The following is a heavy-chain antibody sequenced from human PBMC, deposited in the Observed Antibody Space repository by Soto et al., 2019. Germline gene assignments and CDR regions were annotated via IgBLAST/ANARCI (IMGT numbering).Heavy chain of an antibody. CDR1: GYTFTSYA. V-gene: IGHV1-3*05. J-gene: IGHJ2*01. CDR2: INAGNGNT. Sequence: QVQLVQSGAEEKKPGASVKVSCKASGYTFTSYAMHWVRQAPGQRLEWMGWINAGNGNTKYSQKFQGRVTITRDTSARTAYMELSSLRSEDTAVYYCAREALDDYYGSRYFDLWGRGTLVTVSS. D-gene: IGHD3-10*01. CDR3: AREALDDYYGSRYFDL.